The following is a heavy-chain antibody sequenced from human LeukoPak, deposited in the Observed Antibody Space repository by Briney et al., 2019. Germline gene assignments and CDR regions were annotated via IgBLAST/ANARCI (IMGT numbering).Heavy chain of an antibody. Sequence: SETLSLTCTVSGGSISSDYWSWIRQPAGKGLEWIGRIYTSGSTNYNPSLKSRVTMSVDTSKNQFSLKLSSVTAADTAVYYCARGAIVVVPAAIDWFDPWGQGTLVTVSS. CDR2: IYTSGST. CDR3: ARGAIVVVPAAIDWFDP. J-gene: IGHJ5*02. V-gene: IGHV4-4*07. D-gene: IGHD2-2*01. CDR1: GGSISSDY.